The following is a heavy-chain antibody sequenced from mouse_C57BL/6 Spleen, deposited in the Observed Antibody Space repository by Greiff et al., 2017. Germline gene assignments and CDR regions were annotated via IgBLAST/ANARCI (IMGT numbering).Heavy chain of an antibody. CDR2: IDPETGGT. D-gene: IGHD1-1*01. CDR1: GYTFTDYE. J-gene: IGHJ2*01. CDR3: TSAVVATGDY. V-gene: IGHV1-15*01. Sequence: QVQLQQSGAELVRPGASVTLSCKASGYTFTDYEMHWVKQTPVHGLEWIGAIDPETGGTAYTQKFKGKAILTADKSSSTAYMELRSLTSEDSAVYYCTSAVVATGDYWGQGTTLTVSS.